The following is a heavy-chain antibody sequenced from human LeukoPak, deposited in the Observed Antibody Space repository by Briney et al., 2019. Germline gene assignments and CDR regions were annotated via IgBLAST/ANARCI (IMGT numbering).Heavy chain of an antibody. CDR1: GFTFSSYS. Sequence: GGSLRLSCAASGFTFSSYSMNWVRQAPGKGLEWVSYISSSSSTIYYADSVKGRFTISRDNAKNSLYLQINSLRAEDTAVYYCAREGNYYYMDVWGKGTTVTVSS. J-gene: IGHJ6*03. V-gene: IGHV3-48*01. CDR2: ISSSSSTI. CDR3: AREGNYYYMDV.